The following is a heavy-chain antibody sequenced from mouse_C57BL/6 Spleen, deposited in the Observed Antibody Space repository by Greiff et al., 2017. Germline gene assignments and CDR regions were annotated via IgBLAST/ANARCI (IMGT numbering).Heavy chain of an antibody. CDR3: TRESIYYDYFDY. D-gene: IGHD2-1*01. CDR2: IDPETGGT. Sequence: VQLQQSGAELVRPGASVTLSCKASGYTFTDYEMHWVKQTPVHGLEWIGAIDPETGGTAYNQKFKGKAILTADKSSSTAYMELRSLTSEDSAVYYCTRESIYYDYFDYWGQGATLTVSS. J-gene: IGHJ2*01. V-gene: IGHV1-15*01. CDR1: GYTFTDYE.